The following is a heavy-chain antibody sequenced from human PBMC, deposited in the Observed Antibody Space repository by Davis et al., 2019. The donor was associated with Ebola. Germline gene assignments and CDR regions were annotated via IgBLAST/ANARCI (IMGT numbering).Heavy chain of an antibody. V-gene: IGHV6-1*01. CDR2: TYYKSKWYN. J-gene: IGHJ6*02. Sequence: PSETLSLTCAISGDNVSSGGWNWIRQSPSRGLEWLGRTYYKSKWYNDYAASVKSRITINPDTSKNQFTLQLTSVTPEDTALYYCTRGWLRGGMDVWGEGTTVTV. CDR1: GDNVSSGG. CDR3: TRGWLRGGMDV. D-gene: IGHD5-18*01.